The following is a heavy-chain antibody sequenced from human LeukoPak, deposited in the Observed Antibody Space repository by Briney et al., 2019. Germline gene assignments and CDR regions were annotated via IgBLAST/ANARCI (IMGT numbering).Heavy chain of an antibody. CDR2: ISSSSSYI. CDR3: ARGSRGAFDI. Sequence: GGSLRLSCAASGFTFSSYAMSWVRQAPGKGLEWVSSISSSSSYIYYADSVKGRFTISRDNAKNSLYLQMNSLRAEDTAVYYCARGSRGAFDIWGQGTMVTVSS. CDR1: GFTFSSYA. V-gene: IGHV3-21*01. J-gene: IGHJ3*02.